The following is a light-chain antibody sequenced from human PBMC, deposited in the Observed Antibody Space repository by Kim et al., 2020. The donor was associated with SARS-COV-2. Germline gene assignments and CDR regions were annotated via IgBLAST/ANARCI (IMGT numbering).Light chain of an antibody. CDR3: SSYTTTITYV. CDR1: SSDVGAFNY. V-gene: IGLV2-14*04. CDR2: DVS. J-gene: IGLJ1*01. Sequence: GPSITIACTGTSSDVGAFNYVSWYQQYPGKAPKLMIYDVSERPSGVSNRFSGSKSGNTASLTISGVQAEDEADYYCSSYTTTITYVFGTGTKVTVL.